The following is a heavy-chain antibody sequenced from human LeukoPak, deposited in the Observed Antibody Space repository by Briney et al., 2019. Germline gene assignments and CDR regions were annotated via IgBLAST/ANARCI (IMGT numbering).Heavy chain of an antibody. CDR2: ISGSGGST. CDR1: GFTFSSYA. V-gene: IGHV3-23*01. D-gene: IGHD3-22*01. J-gene: IGHJ3*02. Sequence: GGSLRLPCAASGFTFSSYAMSWVRQAPGKGLEWVSAISGSGGSTYYADSVKGRFTISRDNSKNTLYLQMNSLRAEDTAVYYCAKDYSYYYDSSGYYGGAFDIWGQGTMVTVSS. CDR3: AKDYSYYYDSSGYYGGAFDI.